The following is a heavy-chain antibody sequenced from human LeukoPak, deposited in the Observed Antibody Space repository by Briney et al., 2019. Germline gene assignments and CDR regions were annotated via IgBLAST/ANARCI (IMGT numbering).Heavy chain of an antibody. V-gene: IGHV3-23*01. Sequence: GGSLRLSCAASGLTFSSYDMSWVRQAPGKGLEWVSAISGSGGSTYYADSVKGRFTISRDNSKNTLYLQMNNLRAEDTALYYCAKNQGQWLVPVDYWGQGTLVTVSS. CDR1: GLTFSSYD. D-gene: IGHD6-19*01. CDR2: ISGSGGST. CDR3: AKNQGQWLVPVDY. J-gene: IGHJ4*02.